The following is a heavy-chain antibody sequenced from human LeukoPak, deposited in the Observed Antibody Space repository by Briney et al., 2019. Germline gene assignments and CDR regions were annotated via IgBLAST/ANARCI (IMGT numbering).Heavy chain of an antibody. Sequence: SVKVSCKASGGTFSNYAISWVRQAPGQGLDWMGGIIPLFGTAHYAQKFQGRVTITADESTTTAYMELSSLRSEDTAVYYCARVWGLGSSGYYPFWGQGTLVTVSS. CDR1: GGTFSNYA. CDR2: IIPLFGTA. J-gene: IGHJ4*02. V-gene: IGHV1-69*13. CDR3: ARVWGLGSSGYYPF. D-gene: IGHD3-22*01.